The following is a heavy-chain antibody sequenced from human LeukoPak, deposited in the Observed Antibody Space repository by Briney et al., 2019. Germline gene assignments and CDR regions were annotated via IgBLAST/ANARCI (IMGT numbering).Heavy chain of an antibody. CDR2: ITDSGVST. Sequence: PGGSLRLSCAASGLSVTSNYMSWVRQAPGKGLEWVSSITDSGVSTYYADSVKGRFSISRDNYKNTLYLQMSSLRAEDTAVYYCARDPNGNYVGAFDFQRWGQGTLVTVSS. D-gene: IGHD4-17*01. CDR1: GLSVTSNY. CDR3: ARDPNGNYVGAFDFQR. V-gene: IGHV3-23*01. J-gene: IGHJ1*01.